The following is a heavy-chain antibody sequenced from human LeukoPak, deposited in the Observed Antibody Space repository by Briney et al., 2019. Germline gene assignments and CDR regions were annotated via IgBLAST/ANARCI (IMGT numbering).Heavy chain of an antibody. D-gene: IGHD2-8*01. J-gene: IGHJ6*03. CDR2: IYHSGST. V-gene: IGHV4-38-2*02. Sequence: SETLSLTCIVSGYSISSDYYWGWIRQPPGKGLEWIGNIYHSGSTYYNPSLKSRVTISVDTSKNQFSLKLSSVTAADTAVYYCAREHGYFYYYMDVWGKGTTVTVSS. CDR3: AREHGYFYYYMDV. CDR1: GYSISSDYY.